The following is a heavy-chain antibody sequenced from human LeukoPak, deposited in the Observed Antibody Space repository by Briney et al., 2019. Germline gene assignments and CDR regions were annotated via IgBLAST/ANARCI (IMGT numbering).Heavy chain of an antibody. Sequence: ASVKVSCKPSGYTFTGFYMHWVRQAPGQGLEWMGWINPSSGGTNYAQKFQGRVTMTRDTSNSTAYMELSRLRADDTAVYYCARDGDAGAFDSWGQGTMVTVSS. V-gene: IGHV1-2*02. CDR3: ARDGDAGAFDS. D-gene: IGHD7-27*01. CDR1: GYTFTGFY. J-gene: IGHJ3*02. CDR2: INPSSGGT.